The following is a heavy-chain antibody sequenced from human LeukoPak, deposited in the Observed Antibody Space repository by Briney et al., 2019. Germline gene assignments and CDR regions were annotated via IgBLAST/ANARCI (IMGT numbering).Heavy chain of an antibody. V-gene: IGHV1-18*04. CDR1: GHTFTRYV. J-gene: IGHJ4*02. Sequence: ASVKVSCKTSGHTFTRYVISWVRQAPGQGLEWMGWISRYNGNTNYAQKFQGRVNMTTDTSTSTAYMELRSLRSDDTAVYYCARDCSGGSCHFDYWGQGTLVTVPS. CDR3: ARDCSGGSCHFDY. CDR2: ISRYNGNT. D-gene: IGHD2-15*01.